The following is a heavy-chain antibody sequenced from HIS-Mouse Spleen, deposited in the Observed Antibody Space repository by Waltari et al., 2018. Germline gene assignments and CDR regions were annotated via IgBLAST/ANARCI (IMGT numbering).Heavy chain of an antibody. D-gene: IGHD6-13*01. CDR1: GGSISSSSYY. CDR3: AREIPYSSSWYDWYFDL. J-gene: IGHJ2*01. V-gene: IGHV4-39*07. CDR2: IYSSGST. Sequence: QLQLQESGPGLVKPSETLSLTCTVSGGSISSSSYYWGWIRQPPGKGLEWIGSIYSSGSTYSTPPHKSRVTISVDTSKNQFSLKLSSGTAADTAVYYCAREIPYSSSWYDWYFDLWGRGTLVTVSS.